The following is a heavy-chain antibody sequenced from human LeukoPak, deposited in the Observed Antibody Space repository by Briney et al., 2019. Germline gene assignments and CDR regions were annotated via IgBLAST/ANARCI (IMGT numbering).Heavy chain of an antibody. CDR3: ARVATFNAFDI. Sequence: SETLSLTCTVSGDSITNYYWSWIRQPPGKGLEWIGYIYYSESSNYNPSLKGRVTISVDTSKNQFSLKLSSVTAADTAVYYCARVATFNAFDIWGQGTMVTVSS. V-gene: IGHV4-59*01. CDR2: IYYSESS. CDR1: GDSITNYY. D-gene: IGHD5-12*01. J-gene: IGHJ3*02.